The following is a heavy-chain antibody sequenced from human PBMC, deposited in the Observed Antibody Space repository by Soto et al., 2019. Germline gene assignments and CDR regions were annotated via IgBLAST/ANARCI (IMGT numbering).Heavy chain of an antibody. CDR1: GGSISSGDYY. Sequence: QVQLQESGPGLVKPSQTLSLTCTVSGGSISSGDYYWSWIRQPPGKGLEWIGYIYYSGSTYYNPSLKSRVTIPVDTSKNPFSLKLSSVTAADPAVYYCARERPDGARLDPWGQGTLVTVSS. CDR3: ARERPDGARLDP. J-gene: IGHJ5*02. CDR2: IYYSGST. V-gene: IGHV4-30-4*01. D-gene: IGHD6-6*01.